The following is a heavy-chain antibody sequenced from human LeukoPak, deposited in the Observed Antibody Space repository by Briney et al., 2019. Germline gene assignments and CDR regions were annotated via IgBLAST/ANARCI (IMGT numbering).Heavy chain of an antibody. CDR3: ARDLIAAAGTSWFDP. CDR1: GYSISSGYY. Sequence: KPSETLSLTCTVSGYSISSGYYWGWIRQPPGKGLEWIGSIYHSGSTYYNPSLKSRVTISVDTSKNQFSLKLSSVTVADTAVYYCARDLIAAAGTSWFDPWGQGTLVTVSS. J-gene: IGHJ5*02. D-gene: IGHD6-13*01. V-gene: IGHV4-38-2*02. CDR2: IYHSGST.